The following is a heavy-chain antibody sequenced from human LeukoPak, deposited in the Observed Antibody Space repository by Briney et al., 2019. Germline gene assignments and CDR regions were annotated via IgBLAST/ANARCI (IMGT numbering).Heavy chain of an antibody. CDR1: GASISSCDHY. CDR2: VCSSGSN. V-gene: IGHV4-61*02. J-gene: IGHJ4*02. Sequence: SETLSLTCSVSGASISSCDHYCSWIRRPAGKGLQCVGRVCSSGSNTYNPSLKSRVPISVDTSTNQFSLKLSSVTAADTAVSYCVTANQRSTYYFDYWGQGTLVTVSS. D-gene: IGHD1-20*01. CDR3: VTANQRSTYYFDY.